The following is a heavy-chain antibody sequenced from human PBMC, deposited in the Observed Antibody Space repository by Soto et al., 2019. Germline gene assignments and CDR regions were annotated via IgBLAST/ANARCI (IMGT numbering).Heavy chain of an antibody. Sequence: PSETLSLTCTVSGVSITSYYWSWIRQPPGKGLEWIGYIYYSGSTNYNPSLKSRVTMSVDTSKNQFSLKLSSVTAADTAVYYCAKDKHGRYNSNDALDIWGQGTMVTVSS. CDR3: AKDKHGRYNSNDALDI. CDR1: GVSITSYY. CDR2: IYYSGST. J-gene: IGHJ3*02. D-gene: IGHD5-18*01. V-gene: IGHV4-59*01.